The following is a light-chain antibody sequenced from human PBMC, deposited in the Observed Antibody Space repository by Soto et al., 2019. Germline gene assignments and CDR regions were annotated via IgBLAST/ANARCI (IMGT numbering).Light chain of an antibody. CDR1: QSIASY. Sequence: DIQMTQSPSSLSASVGDRVTISCRASQSIASYLNGYQQKPGKAPKLLIYAASSLQSGVPPRFSGSGSGRDFTLTISSLQAEDFASYYCQQSFSAPYSFGPGAKVEI. J-gene: IGKJ2*01. CDR2: AAS. V-gene: IGKV1-39*01. CDR3: QQSFSAPYS.